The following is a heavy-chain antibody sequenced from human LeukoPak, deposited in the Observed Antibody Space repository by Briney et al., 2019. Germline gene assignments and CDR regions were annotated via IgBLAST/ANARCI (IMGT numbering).Heavy chain of an antibody. CDR1: GYTFTGYY. V-gene: IGHV1-2*06. CDR3: ARVLYTRGYYYGSGSHTFDY. D-gene: IGHD3-10*01. CDR2: INPNSGGT. Sequence: GASVKVSCKASGYTFTGYYMNWVRQAPGQGLEWMGRINPNSGGTNYAQKFQGRVTMTRDTSISTAYMELSRLRSDDTAVYYCARVLYTRGYYYGSGSHTFDYWGQGTLVTVSS. J-gene: IGHJ4*02.